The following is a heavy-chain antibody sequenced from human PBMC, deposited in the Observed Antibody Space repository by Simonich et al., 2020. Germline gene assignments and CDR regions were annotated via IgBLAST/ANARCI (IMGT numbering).Heavy chain of an antibody. CDR2: ISAYNGIP. CDR3: ARASRGTWWYYYFDY. J-gene: IGHJ4*02. V-gene: IGHV1-18*01. D-gene: IGHD2-15*01. CDR1: GYTFTSDG. Sequence: QVQLVQSGAEVKKPGASVKVSCKASGYTFTSDGISWVRQAPGQGLEWMEWISAYNGIPTYAQKLQGRVTMTTDTSTSTAYMELRSLRSDDTAVYYCARASRGTWWYYYFDYWGQGTLVTVSS.